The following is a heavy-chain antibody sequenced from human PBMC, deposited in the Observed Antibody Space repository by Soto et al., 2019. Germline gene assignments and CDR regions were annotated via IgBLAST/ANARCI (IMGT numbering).Heavy chain of an antibody. J-gene: IGHJ4*02. Sequence: PSESLSLTCNVSGVSISSGGYYWSWIRQHPGKGLEWIGFISSSETSFYNPSLKRRGSVSLDRSKNHFSLNLTSATAADTAIYYCARVLGNFHDGSGFDSWGQGTLVTVSP. CDR2: ISSSETS. CDR3: ARVLGNFHDGSGFDS. D-gene: IGHD3-22*01. V-gene: IGHV4-31*02. CDR1: GVSISSGGYY.